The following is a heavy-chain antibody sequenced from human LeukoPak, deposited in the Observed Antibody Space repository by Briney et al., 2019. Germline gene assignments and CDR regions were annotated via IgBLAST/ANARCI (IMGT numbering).Heavy chain of an antibody. CDR3: ATYYSDSSAYVHYLDS. Sequence: PSETLSLTCTVSGGSISGYYWSWIRQPPEKGLEWIGYVHYSGSTNYNPSLKSRVIISVDTSKNQFSLKLSSATAADTAVYYCATYYSDSSAYVHYLDSWGQGTLVTVSS. CDR2: VHYSGST. D-gene: IGHD3-22*01. J-gene: IGHJ4*02. V-gene: IGHV4-59*03. CDR1: GGSISGYY.